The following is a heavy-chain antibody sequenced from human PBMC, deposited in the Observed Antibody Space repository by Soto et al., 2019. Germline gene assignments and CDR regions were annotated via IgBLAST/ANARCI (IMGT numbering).Heavy chain of an antibody. J-gene: IGHJ6*02. V-gene: IGHV1-8*01. CDR3: ARRGYSSSWYYYYYYGMDV. CDR2: MNPNSGNT. D-gene: IGHD6-13*01. CDR1: GYTFTSYD. Sequence: QVQLVQSGAEVKKPGASVKVSCKASGYTFTSYDINWVRQATGQGLEWMGWMNPNSGNTGYAQKFQVKVTITRNTSKSTAYMELSSLRSEDTAVYYCARRGYSSSWYYYYYYGMDVWGQGTTVTVSS.